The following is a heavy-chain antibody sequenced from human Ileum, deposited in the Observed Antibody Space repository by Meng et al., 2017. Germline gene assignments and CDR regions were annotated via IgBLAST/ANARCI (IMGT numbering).Heavy chain of an antibody. D-gene: IGHD5-18*01. CDR3: AREIGARSGYIY. V-gene: IGHV4-39*07. J-gene: IGHJ4*01. CDR1: GDSISTSPYY. Sequence: SETLSLTCTVSGDSISTSPYYWAWIRQSPGSGPEWLGSFKYSGATYYNPSLRSRVTISVDASKNQFSLRLTSVTAAETAMYYCAREIGARSGYIYWGQGMLVTVSS. CDR2: FKYSGAT.